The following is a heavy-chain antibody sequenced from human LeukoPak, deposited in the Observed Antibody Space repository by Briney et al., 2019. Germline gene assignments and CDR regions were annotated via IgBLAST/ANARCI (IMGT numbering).Heavy chain of an antibody. CDR1: GFTFRSNG. Sequence: GGSLRLSCAASGFTFRSNGMHWVRQAPGKGLEWVAFIRYDGSYKYYADSVKGRFTISRDNSKNTLYLQMNSLRAEDAAVYYCAKDLYGSGSSFDYWGHGTLVTVSS. CDR2: IRYDGSYK. D-gene: IGHD3-10*01. V-gene: IGHV3-30*02. CDR3: AKDLYGSGSSFDY. J-gene: IGHJ4*01.